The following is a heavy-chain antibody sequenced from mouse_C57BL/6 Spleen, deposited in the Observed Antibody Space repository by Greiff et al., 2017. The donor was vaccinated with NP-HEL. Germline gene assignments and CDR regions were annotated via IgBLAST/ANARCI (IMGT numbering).Heavy chain of an antibody. CDR2: IHPNIGST. CDR3: ARGEVVGPSWFAY. CDR1: GYTFTSYW. Sequence: QVQLQQPGAELVKPGASVQLSCKASGYTFTSYWMHWVKQRPGQGLGWIGMIHPNIGSTNYNEKFKSKATLTVDNSSRTAYMQLSSLTSEDSAVYYCARGEVVGPSWFAYWGQGTLVTVSA. V-gene: IGHV1-64*01. J-gene: IGHJ3*01. D-gene: IGHD1-1*02.